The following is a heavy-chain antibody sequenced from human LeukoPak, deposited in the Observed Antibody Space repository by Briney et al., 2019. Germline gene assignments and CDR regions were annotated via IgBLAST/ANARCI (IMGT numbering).Heavy chain of an antibody. Sequence: GESLQISCKASGYSFNNHWIGWVRQMPGRGLEWMGIIYPTDSETKYSPSFQGRVTISADKSITTAYLQWNSLKASDTAMYYCARHTSPWASGYYDFWGQGTLVTVSS. CDR1: GYSFNNHW. D-gene: IGHD3-3*01. CDR3: ARHTSPWASGYYDF. V-gene: IGHV5-51*01. J-gene: IGHJ4*02. CDR2: IYPTDSET.